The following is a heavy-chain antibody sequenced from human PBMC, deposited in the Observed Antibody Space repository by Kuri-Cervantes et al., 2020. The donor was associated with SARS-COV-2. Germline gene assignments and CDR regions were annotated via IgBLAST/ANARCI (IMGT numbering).Heavy chain of an antibody. J-gene: IGHJ5*02. Sequence: GGSLRLSCAVSGFTFSNYGMNWVRQAPGKGLEWVAHINSISSNIGYADSVKGRFTISRDNAKNSLYLQMNSLRAEDTAVYYCARDILVLGHNWFDPWGQGTLVTVSS. CDR2: INSISSNI. CDR1: GFTFSNYG. V-gene: IGHV3-48*04. D-gene: IGHD2-2*01. CDR3: ARDILVLGHNWFDP.